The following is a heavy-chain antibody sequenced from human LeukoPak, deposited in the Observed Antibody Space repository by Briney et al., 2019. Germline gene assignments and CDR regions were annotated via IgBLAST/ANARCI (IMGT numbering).Heavy chain of an antibody. D-gene: IGHD1-26*01. J-gene: IGHJ4*02. CDR3: ARELRRELILDY. CDR2: IIPIFGTA. V-gene: IGHV1-69*13. Sequence: SVKVSCKASGGTFSSYAISWVRQAPGQGLEWMGGIIPIFGTANYAQKFQGRVTITADESTSTAYMELSSLRSEDTAVYYCARELRRELILDYWGQGTLVSVSS. CDR1: GGTFSSYA.